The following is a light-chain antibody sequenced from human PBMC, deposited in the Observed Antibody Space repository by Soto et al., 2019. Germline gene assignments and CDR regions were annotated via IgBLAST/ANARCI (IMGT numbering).Light chain of an antibody. V-gene: IGKV1-27*01. J-gene: IGKJ1*01. CDR2: AAS. Sequence: DIQMTQSPSSLSASVGDRVTITCRASQGISNYLAWYQQKPGKVPKLLIYAASTLQSGVPSRFSGSGSGTDFTLSISRLQPEDGATYYCQKYNSAPWTFGQGPKVEIK. CDR3: QKYNSAPWT. CDR1: QGISNY.